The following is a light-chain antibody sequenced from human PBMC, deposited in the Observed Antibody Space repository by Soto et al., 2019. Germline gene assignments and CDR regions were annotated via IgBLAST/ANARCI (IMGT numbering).Light chain of an antibody. CDR3: LQGTHWPIT. V-gene: IGKV2-30*01. Sequence: DVVMTQSPLSLPVTLGQPASISCRSSQSLLYSDGNTYLSWVQQRPGQSQRRIIYTVSNRDSGVPDRFSGSGSGTDFTLIISRVEAEDVGVYFCLQGTHWPITFGQGTRLEIK. J-gene: IGKJ5*01. CDR2: TVS. CDR1: QSLLYSDGNTY.